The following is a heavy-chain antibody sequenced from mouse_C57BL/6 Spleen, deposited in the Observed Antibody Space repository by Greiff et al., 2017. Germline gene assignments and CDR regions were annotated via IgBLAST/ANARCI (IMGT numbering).Heavy chain of an antibody. CDR1: GYAFTNYC. V-gene: IGHV1-54*01. CDR2: INPGSGGP. Sequence: VQLQQSGPELVRPGPSVKVSCKASGYAFTNYCIEWVKQRPGQGLEWIGLINPGSGGPNYNEKFKGKATLTADKSSSTAYMQLSSLTSEDSAVSFCESEELLYAMDYWGQGTSVTVSS. D-gene: IGHD2-1*01. J-gene: IGHJ4*01. CDR3: ESEELLYAMDY.